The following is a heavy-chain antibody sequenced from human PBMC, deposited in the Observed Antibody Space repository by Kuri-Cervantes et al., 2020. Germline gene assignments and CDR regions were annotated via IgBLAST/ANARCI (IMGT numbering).Heavy chain of an antibody. J-gene: IGHJ4*02. CDR1: GFTFSNYC. D-gene: IGHD3-10*01. CDR3: ARGAPKRSMVRGVKEKAVDY. CDR2: IKQDGSEE. Sequence: GGSLRLSCAASGFTFSNYCMSWVRQAPGKGLEWVAKIKQDGSEEYYVDSVKGRFTISRDNAKNSLYLQMNSLRAEDTAVYYCARGAPKRSMVRGVKEKAVDYWGQGTLVTVSS. V-gene: IGHV3-7*01.